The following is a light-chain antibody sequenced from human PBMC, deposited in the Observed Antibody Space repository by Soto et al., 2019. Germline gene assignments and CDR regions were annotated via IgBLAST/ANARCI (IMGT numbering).Light chain of an antibody. CDR1: QSVSKS. CDR2: DAS. V-gene: IGKV3-11*01. CDR3: QQRGNWPLT. Sequence: EIVLTQSPATLSLSPGERATLSCRASQSVSKSLAWYQHKPGQAPRLLIYDASTRATGVPARFSGSGSGTDFTLTISSLEPEDFAVSYCQQRGNWPLTFGGGTKVEIK. J-gene: IGKJ4*01.